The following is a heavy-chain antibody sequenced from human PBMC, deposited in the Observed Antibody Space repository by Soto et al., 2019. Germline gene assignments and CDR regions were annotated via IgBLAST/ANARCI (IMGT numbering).Heavy chain of an antibody. CDR2: IYSGGST. V-gene: IGHV3-66*01. J-gene: IGHJ3*02. CDR3: ARERGGYRAFDI. Sequence: EVQLVESGGGLVQPGGSLRLSCAASGFTVSSNYMSWVRQAPGKGLEWVSVIYSGGSTYYADSVKGRFTISRDNSKNTLDRQMNSLRAEDTAVYYCARERGGYRAFDIWGQGTMVTVSS. CDR1: GFTVSSNY. D-gene: IGHD2-2*01.